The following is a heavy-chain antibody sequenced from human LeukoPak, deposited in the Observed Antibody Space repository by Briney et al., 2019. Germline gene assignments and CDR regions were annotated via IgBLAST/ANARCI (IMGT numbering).Heavy chain of an antibody. J-gene: IGHJ4*02. Sequence: AGGSLRLSCAASGFTFSSYGMHWVRQAPGKGLEWVAFIRYDGSNKYYADSVKGRFTISKDYSKNTVYMRMSSLRAEDTALYYCAKRRYDSSGHFDSWGQGTLVTVSS. CDR3: AKRRYDSSGHFDS. D-gene: IGHD3-22*01. CDR1: GFTFSSYG. CDR2: IRYDGSNK. V-gene: IGHV3-30*02.